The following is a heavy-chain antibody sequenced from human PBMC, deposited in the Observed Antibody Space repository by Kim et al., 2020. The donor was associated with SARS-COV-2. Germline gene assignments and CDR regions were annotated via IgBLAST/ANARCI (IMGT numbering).Heavy chain of an antibody. CDR2: IWYDGSNK. CDR3: VRDLGTYHHNWFDP. J-gene: IGHJ5*02. Sequence: GGSLRLSCAASGFTFSSYGMHWVRQAPGKGLEWVAIIWYDGSNKYHADSVKGRFTISRDDSKNMLYLQMNSLRAEDTAVYYCVRDLGTYHHNWFDPWGQG. D-gene: IGHD2-2*01. V-gene: IGHV3-33*01. CDR1: GFTFSSYG.